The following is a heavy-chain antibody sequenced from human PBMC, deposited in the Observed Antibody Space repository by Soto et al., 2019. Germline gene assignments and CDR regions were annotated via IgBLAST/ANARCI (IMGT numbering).Heavy chain of an antibody. D-gene: IGHD3-10*01. Sequence: EASVKVSCKASGYTFTSYGIIWVRQAPGQGLEWMGWISAYNGNTNYAQKPQGRVTMTTDTSTSTAYMELRSLRSDDTAVYYCARDTLRDGSGTYYYYHYGMDVWGQGTTVTVSS. V-gene: IGHV1-18*01. CDR3: ARDTLRDGSGTYYYYHYGMDV. J-gene: IGHJ6*02. CDR1: GYTFTSYG. CDR2: ISAYNGNT.